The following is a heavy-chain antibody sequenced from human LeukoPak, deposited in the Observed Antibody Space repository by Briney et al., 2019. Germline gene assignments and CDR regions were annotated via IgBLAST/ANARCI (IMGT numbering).Heavy chain of an antibody. J-gene: IGHJ6*03. Sequence: SVNPSCKASGYTPTSVDIRWVRQASGQGLEWMGWINPNSGQAAYLHKLQGNVTMTRNTSITTAYRDLSSLRSEDTAVYYCGRGRRYCSNAACYSSYYYMDVWGTGTTVTVSS. D-gene: IGHD2-8*01. CDR1: GYTPTSVD. CDR2: INPNSGQA. CDR3: GRGRRYCSNAACYSSYYYMDV. V-gene: IGHV1-8*01.